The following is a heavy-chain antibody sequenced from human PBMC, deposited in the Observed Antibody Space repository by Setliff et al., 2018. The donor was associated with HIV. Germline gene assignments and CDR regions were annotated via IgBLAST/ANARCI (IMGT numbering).Heavy chain of an antibody. CDR1: GYTFSDYY. Sequence: GASVKVSCKASGYTFSDYYMHWVRQAPGQGLEWMGRIIPIFGTANYAQKFQGRVTITADESTSTAYMELSSLRSEETAVYYCARGGNEYYYDSSGYHPTDYWGQGTLVTVSS. D-gene: IGHD3-22*01. CDR3: ARGGNEYYYDSSGYHPTDY. J-gene: IGHJ4*02. CDR2: IIPIFGTA. V-gene: IGHV1-69*13.